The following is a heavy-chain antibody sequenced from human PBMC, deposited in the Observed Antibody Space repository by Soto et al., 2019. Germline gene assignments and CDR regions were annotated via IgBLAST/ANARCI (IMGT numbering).Heavy chain of an antibody. CDR2: INSDGSTT. D-gene: IGHD6-19*01. J-gene: IGHJ3*02. CDR3: ARGGGNSDWYSAFDI. V-gene: IGHV3-74*01. CDR1: GFTFSSYE. Sequence: GGSLRLSCAASGFTFSSYEMNWVRQAPGKGLVWVSRINSDGSTTNYADSVKGRFTISRDNAKNTLYLQMNSLRAEDTAVYYCARGGGNSDWYSAFDIWGQGTMVTVSS.